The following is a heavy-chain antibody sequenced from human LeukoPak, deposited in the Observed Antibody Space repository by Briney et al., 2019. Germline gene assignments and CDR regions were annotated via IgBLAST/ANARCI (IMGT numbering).Heavy chain of an antibody. D-gene: IGHD5-18*01. CDR3: ARVGSGYSYGSPLDY. CDR1: GFTFSHKW. V-gene: IGHV3-7*01. Sequence: PGGSLRLSCAASGFTFSHKWMSWVRQAPGKGLEWVATMNQDGREKFHVDTVKGRFTISRDNVKSSLYLQMNSLRAEDTAVYYCARVGSGYSYGSPLDYWGQGTLVTVSS. J-gene: IGHJ4*02. CDR2: MNQDGREK.